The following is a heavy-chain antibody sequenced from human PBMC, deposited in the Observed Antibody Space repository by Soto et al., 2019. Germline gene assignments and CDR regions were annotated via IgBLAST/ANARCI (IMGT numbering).Heavy chain of an antibody. CDR3: ARDRVGGGMDV. J-gene: IGHJ6*02. Sequence: QVQLVQSGAEVQKPGSSVKVSCKASGGTFSSYAISWVRQAPGQGLEWMGGSIPIFGTANYAQKLQGRVMITADEATGTAYMELSSLRSEDTAVYYCARDRVGGGMDVWGQGTTVTVSS. V-gene: IGHV1-69*01. CDR2: SIPIFGTA. D-gene: IGHD2-15*01. CDR1: GGTFSSYA.